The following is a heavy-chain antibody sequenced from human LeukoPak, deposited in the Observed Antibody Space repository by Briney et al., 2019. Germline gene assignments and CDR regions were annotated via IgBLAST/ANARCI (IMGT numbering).Heavy chain of an antibody. CDR3: AKDMGACSGGSCYSAQAYGMDV. CDR2: ISWTSGSI. Sequence: GRSLRLSCAASGFTFDDYAMHWVRQAPGKGLEWVSGISWTSGSIGYADSVKGRFTISRDNAKNSLYLQMNSLRAEDTALYYCAKDMGACSGGSCYSAQAYGMDVWGQGTTVTVSS. CDR1: GFTFDDYA. D-gene: IGHD2-15*01. V-gene: IGHV3-9*01. J-gene: IGHJ6*02.